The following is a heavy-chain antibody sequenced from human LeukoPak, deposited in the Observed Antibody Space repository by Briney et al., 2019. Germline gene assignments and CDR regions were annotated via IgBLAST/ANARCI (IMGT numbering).Heavy chain of an antibody. V-gene: IGHV1-2*02. CDR3: ARGSGTWIQLWDYYYYGMDV. CDR1: GYTFTGYY. Sequence: ASVKVSCKASGYTFTGYYMHWVRQAPGQGLEWMGWINPNSGGTNYAQKFQGRVTMTRDTSISTAYMELSRLRSDDTAVYYCARGSGTWIQLWDYYYYGMDVWGQGTTVTVSS. CDR2: INPNSGGT. D-gene: IGHD5-18*01. J-gene: IGHJ6*02.